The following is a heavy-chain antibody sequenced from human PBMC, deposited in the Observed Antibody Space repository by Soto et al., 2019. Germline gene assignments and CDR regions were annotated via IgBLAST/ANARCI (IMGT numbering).Heavy chain of an antibody. D-gene: IGHD6-19*01. J-gene: IGHJ4*02. CDR3: GRVPPLSGWYVDY. CDR2: ISYDGNNK. CDR1: GFTFNTYP. V-gene: IGHV3-30-3*01. Sequence: GGSLRLSCAASGFTFNTYPMHWVRQAPGEGLEWVAIISYDGNNKYYADSVKGRFTISRDNSKNTLYLEMNSLRPEDTAVYYCGRVPPLSGWYVDYWGQGTLVTVSS.